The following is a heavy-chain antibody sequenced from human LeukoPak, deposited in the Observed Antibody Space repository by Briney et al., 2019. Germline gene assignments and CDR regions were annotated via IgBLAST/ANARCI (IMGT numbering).Heavy chain of an antibody. V-gene: IGHV3-21*01. CDR3: ASLIVGAIDY. CDR2: ISSSSSYI. Sequence: GGSLRLSCAASGFTFSSYSMNWVRQAPGRRRWGVSSISSSSSYIYYADSVKGRFTISRDNAKNSLYLQMNSLRAEDTAVYYCASLIVGAIDYWGQGTLVTVSS. D-gene: IGHD1-26*01. CDR1: GFTFSSYS. J-gene: IGHJ4*02.